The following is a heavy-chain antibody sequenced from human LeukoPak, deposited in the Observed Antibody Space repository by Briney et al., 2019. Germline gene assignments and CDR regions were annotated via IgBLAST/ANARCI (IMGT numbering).Heavy chain of an antibody. CDR2: IYTSGST. Sequence: PSETLSLTCTVSGGSISSGSYYWSWIRQPAGKGLEWIGRIYTSGSTNYNPSLKSRVTISVDTSKNQFSLKLSSVTAADTAVYYCARAVARSWYITNWGQGTLVTVSS. J-gene: IGHJ4*02. V-gene: IGHV4-61*02. CDR1: GGSISSGSYY. D-gene: IGHD6-13*01. CDR3: ARAVARSWYITN.